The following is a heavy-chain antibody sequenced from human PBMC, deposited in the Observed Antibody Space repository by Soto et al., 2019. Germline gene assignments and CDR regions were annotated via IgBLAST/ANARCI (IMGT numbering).Heavy chain of an antibody. D-gene: IGHD4-4*01. J-gene: IGHJ6*02. CDR2: IYHSGST. V-gene: IGHV4-30-2*01. CDR1: GGSISSGGYS. Sequence: PSETLSLTCAVSGGSISSGGYSWSWIRQPPGKGLEWIGYIYHSGSTYYNPSLKSRVTISVDRSKNQFSLKLSSVTAADTAVYYCARGTVTTNYYYGMDVWGQGTTVTVSS. CDR3: ARGTVTTNYYYGMDV.